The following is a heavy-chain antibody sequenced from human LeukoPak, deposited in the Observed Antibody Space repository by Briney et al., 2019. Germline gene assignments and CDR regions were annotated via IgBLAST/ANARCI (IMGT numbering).Heavy chain of an antibody. V-gene: IGHV1-18*01. D-gene: IGHD2-2*01. J-gene: IGHJ6*02. CDR1: GYSFTSYG. CDR2: ISPFNGNT. CDR3: ARDLDIVVIRAALRHYGMDV. Sequence: ASVSVSCKASGYSFTSYGISWVRQAPGQGLEWMGWISPFNGNTKYVEKLEGRDTITRETAKRTTYMEVRSERADDTAVYYCARDLDIVVIRAALRHYGMDVWGQGTTVTVSS.